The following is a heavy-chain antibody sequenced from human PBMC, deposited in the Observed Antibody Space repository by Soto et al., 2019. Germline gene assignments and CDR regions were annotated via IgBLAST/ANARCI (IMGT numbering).Heavy chain of an antibody. V-gene: IGHV1-69*13. D-gene: IGHD3-22*01. CDR1: GGTFSSYA. CDR3: ARGSDYYDSSGYYQHAPSYYGMDV. Sequence: SVKVSCKASGGTFSSYAISWVRQAPGQGLEWMGGIIPIFGTANCAQKFQGRVTITADESTSTAYMELSSLRSEDTAVYYCARGSDYYDSSGYYQHAPSYYGMDVWGQGTTVTVSS. J-gene: IGHJ6*02. CDR2: IIPIFGTA.